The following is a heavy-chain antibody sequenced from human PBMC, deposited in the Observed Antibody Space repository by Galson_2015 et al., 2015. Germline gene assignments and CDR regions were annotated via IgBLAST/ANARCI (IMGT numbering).Heavy chain of an antibody. D-gene: IGHD2-2*01. CDR1: GYTFTSYT. J-gene: IGHJ4*02. CDR2: INTHTGTP. V-gene: IGHV7-4-1*02. CDR3: ARAGGYCFSTTCYGLDY. Sequence: SVKVSCKASGYTFTSYTMNWVRQAPGQGLEWIGWINTHTGTPTYAPGFTGQFVFSLDTSVSTAYLQISSLKAEDTAVYYCARAGGYCFSTTCYGLDYWGREPWSPSPQ.